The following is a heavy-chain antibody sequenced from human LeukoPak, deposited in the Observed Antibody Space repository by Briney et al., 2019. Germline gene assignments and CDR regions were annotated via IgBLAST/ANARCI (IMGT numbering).Heavy chain of an antibody. J-gene: IGHJ4*02. Sequence: GGSLRLSCEASGFSFSTYWMSWVRQAPGRGLEWLANIKQDESEKYYVGSVKGRFTISRDNAMNTLYLHLNSLRAEDTAVYYCARGVRGSYGTDFWGQGTLVTVSS. D-gene: IGHD1-26*01. CDR2: IKQDESEK. CDR1: GFSFSTYW. V-gene: IGHV3-7*01. CDR3: ARGVRGSYGTDF.